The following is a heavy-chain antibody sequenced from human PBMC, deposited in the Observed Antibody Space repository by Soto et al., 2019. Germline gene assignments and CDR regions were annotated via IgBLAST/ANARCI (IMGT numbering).Heavy chain of an antibody. CDR2: ISYDGTIA. CDR1: GFTISNYG. V-gene: IGHV3-30-3*01. CDR3: ATTRVGPCSSSICFSGIFDGMDV. D-gene: IGHD2-2*01. J-gene: IGHJ6*02. Sequence: LRLSCAASGFTISNYGMHWVRQAPGKGLEWVAVISYDGTIAYYADSVKGRFTISRDNSKNTLYLQMNSLRTEDTAVYYCATTRVGPCSSSICFSGIFDGMDVWGQGTTVTVSS.